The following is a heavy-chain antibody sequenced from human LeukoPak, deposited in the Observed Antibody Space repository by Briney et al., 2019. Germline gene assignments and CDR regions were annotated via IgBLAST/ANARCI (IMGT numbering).Heavy chain of an antibody. V-gene: IGHV3-23*01. CDR1: GFTFSSYA. CDR2: ISGSGGST. CDR3: AKHGLNIVATTYTAH. D-gene: IGHD5-12*01. Sequence: PGGSLRLSCAASGFTFSSYAMSWVRQAPGKGLEWVSAISGSGGSTYYADSVKGRFTISRDNSKNTLYLQMNSLRAEDTAVYYCAKHGLNIVATTYTAHWGQGTLVTVSS. J-gene: IGHJ4*02.